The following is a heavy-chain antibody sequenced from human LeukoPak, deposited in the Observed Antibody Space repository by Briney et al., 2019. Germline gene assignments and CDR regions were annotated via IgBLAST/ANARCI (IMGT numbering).Heavy chain of an antibody. CDR2: ISSSSSYI. J-gene: IGHJ5*02. Sequence: GGSLGLSCAASGFTFSSYSMNWVRQAPGKGLEWVSSISSSSSYIYYADSVKGRFTISRDNAKNSLYLQMNSLRAEDTAVYYCARDLNCSGGSCYSDWFDPWGQGTLVTVSS. V-gene: IGHV3-21*01. D-gene: IGHD2-15*01. CDR1: GFTFSSYS. CDR3: ARDLNCSGGSCYSDWFDP.